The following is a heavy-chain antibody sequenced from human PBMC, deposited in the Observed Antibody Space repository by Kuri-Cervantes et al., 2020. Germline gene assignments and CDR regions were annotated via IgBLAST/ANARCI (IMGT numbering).Heavy chain of an antibody. CDR3: ARGGYSGPGGDFTSLSFIY. CDR2: ISSSSSYI. V-gene: IGHV3-21*01. D-gene: IGHD3-10*01. J-gene: IGHJ4*02. CDR1: GFTFSSYS. Sequence: GESLKISCAASGFTFSSYSMNWVRQAPGKGLEWVSSISSSSSYIYYADSVKGRFTISRDNAKNSLYLQMNSLRAEDTAVYYCARGGYSGPGGDFTSLSFIYWGQGTVVTVSS.